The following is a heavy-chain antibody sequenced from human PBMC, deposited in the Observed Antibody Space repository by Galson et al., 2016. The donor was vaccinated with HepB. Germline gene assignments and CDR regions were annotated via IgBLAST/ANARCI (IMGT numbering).Heavy chain of an antibody. V-gene: IGHV1-69*13. CDR2: IIPIYGIP. J-gene: IGHJ4*02. D-gene: IGHD6-19*01. CDR1: GGSFSTYF. Sequence: SVKVSCKASGGSFSTYFISLVRQAPGQGLEWRGGIIPIYGIPNSAQKFRSRVTITADESTSTAYTGLTSLGSEDTAVYYCASASAVAGTYQPSDYLGQGTLVNVSP. CDR3: ASASAVAGTYQPSDY.